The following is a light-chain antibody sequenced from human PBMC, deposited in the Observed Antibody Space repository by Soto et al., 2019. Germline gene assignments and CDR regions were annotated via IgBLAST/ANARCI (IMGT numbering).Light chain of an antibody. CDR2: LEGSGSY. Sequence: QSVLTQSSSASASLGSSVKLTCTLSRGHSSYIIAWHQHQPGKAPRFLMKLEGSGSYNKGSGVPDRFLGSSSGADRYLTISNLQFEDEADYYCETWDSNTRVFGGGTKLTVL. V-gene: IGLV4-60*02. CDR1: RGHSSYI. J-gene: IGLJ3*02. CDR3: ETWDSNTRV.